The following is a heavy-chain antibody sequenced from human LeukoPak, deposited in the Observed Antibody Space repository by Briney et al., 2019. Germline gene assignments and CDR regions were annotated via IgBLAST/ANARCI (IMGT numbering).Heavy chain of an antibody. CDR3: ARKYGDYYYYGMDV. CDR2: ISSSGSTI. V-gene: IGHV3-48*03. J-gene: IGHJ6*02. D-gene: IGHD4-17*01. CDR1: GFPFSSYE. Sequence: GGSQRLSCAASGFPFSSYEMNWVRQAPGKGLEWVSYISSSGSTIYYADSVKGRFTISRDNAKNSLYLQMNSLRAEDTAVYYCARKYGDYYYYGMDVWGQGTTVTVSS.